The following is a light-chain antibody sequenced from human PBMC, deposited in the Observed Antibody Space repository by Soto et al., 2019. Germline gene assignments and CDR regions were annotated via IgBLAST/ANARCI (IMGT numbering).Light chain of an antibody. Sequence: DIQMTQSPSTLSAALGERFIITFLASRSISGWLAWYQQKPGKAPKLLIYRSSTLESGVPSRFSGSGSGTEFTLTISSLQPDDFATYYCQQYNDYLWTFGQGTKVDIK. V-gene: IGKV1-5*03. CDR1: RSISGW. CDR2: RSS. J-gene: IGKJ1*01. CDR3: QQYNDYLWT.